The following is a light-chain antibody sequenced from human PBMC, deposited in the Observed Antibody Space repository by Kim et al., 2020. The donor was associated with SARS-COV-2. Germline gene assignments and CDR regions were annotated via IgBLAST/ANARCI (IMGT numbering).Light chain of an antibody. V-gene: IGKV3-15*01. CDR2: GAS. CDR1: RSVGSK. CDR3: QQYHKWPPLT. Sequence: PGERATPSCRARRSVGSKLAWYQQKPGQAPRLLMYGASTRATGIPARFSGSGSGTEFTLTITSLQSEDFAVYYCQQYHKWPPLTFGGGTKVDIK. J-gene: IGKJ4*01.